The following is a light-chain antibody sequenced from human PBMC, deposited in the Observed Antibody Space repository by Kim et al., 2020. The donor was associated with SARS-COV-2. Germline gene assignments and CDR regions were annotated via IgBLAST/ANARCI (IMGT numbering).Light chain of an antibody. J-gene: IGKJ2*01. CDR1: QSVSSSY. Sequence: EIVLTQSPGTLSLSPGERATLSCRASQSVSSSYLAWYQQKPGQAPRLLIYGSSSRATCIPDRFSGSGSGTDFTLTISRPEPEDFAVYYCQQYSSSPPYTFGQGTKLEI. CDR3: QQYSSSPPYT. V-gene: IGKV3-20*01. CDR2: GSS.